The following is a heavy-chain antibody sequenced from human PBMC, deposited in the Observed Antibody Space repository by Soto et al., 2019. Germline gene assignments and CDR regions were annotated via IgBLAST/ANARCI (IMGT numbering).Heavy chain of an antibody. CDR1: GFTFSSYA. D-gene: IGHD6-13*01. Sequence: EVQLLESGGGLVQPGGSLRLSCAASGFTFSSYAMSWVRQAPGKGLEWVSAISGSGGSTYYADSVKGRFTNSRDNSKNTLYLQMNSLRAEDTAVYYCANLGSSSWLTYEYWGQGTLVTVSS. J-gene: IGHJ4*02. V-gene: IGHV3-23*01. CDR2: ISGSGGST. CDR3: ANLGSSSWLTYEY.